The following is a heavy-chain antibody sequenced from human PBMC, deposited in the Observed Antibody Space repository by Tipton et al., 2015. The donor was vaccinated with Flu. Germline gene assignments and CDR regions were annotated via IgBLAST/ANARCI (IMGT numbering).Heavy chain of an antibody. D-gene: IGHD5-24*01. V-gene: IGHV3-48*03. CDR3: ARWLQDNNFGLDV. CDR2: IRGSANSI. CDR1: GFTFSSYE. Sequence: SLRLSCVASGFTFSSYEMNWVRQAPGKGLEWVSYIRGSANSIYYADSVKGRFTISRDNAKNSLYLRMNSLRVEETAVYHCARWLQDNNFGLDVWGQGTTVTVSS. J-gene: IGHJ6*02.